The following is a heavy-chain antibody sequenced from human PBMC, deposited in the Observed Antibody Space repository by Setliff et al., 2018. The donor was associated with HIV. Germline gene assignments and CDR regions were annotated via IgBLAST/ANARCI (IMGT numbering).Heavy chain of an antibody. CDR2: MHPNSGNT. J-gene: IGHJ4*02. Sequence: VASVKVSCKASGYTFTSYDINWVRQATGQGLEWMGWMHPNSGNTGYAQKFQGRVTMTRNTSISTAYMELSSLRADDTAVYYCARVRPRQLVSTNPPYYFDYWGQGTLVTVSS. V-gene: IGHV1-8*01. CDR3: ARVRPRQLVSTNPPYYFDY. CDR1: GYTFTSYD. D-gene: IGHD6-13*01.